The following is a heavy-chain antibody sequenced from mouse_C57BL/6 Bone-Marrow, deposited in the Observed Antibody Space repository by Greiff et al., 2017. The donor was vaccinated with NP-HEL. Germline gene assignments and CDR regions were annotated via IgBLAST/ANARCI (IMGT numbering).Heavy chain of an antibody. J-gene: IGHJ3*01. Sequence: EVQVVESGGGLVKPGGSLKLSCAASGFTFSSYAMSWVRQTPEKRLEWVATISDGGSYTYYPDNVKGRFTISRDNAKNNLYLQMSHLKSEDTAMYYCAREFLPQAYWGQGTLVTVSA. CDR2: ISDGGSYT. CDR3: AREFLPQAY. V-gene: IGHV5-4*01. D-gene: IGHD2-1*01. CDR1: GFTFSSYA.